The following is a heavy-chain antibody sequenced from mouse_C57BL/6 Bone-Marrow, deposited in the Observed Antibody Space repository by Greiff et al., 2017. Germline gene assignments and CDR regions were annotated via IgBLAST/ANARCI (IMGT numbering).Heavy chain of an antibody. V-gene: IGHV14-4*01. Sequence: VQLQQSGAELVRPGASVKLSCTASGFNIKDDYMHWVKQRPEQGLEWIGWIDPENGDTEYASKFQGKATITADTSSNTAYLQLSSLTSEDTAGYYCTNDLLWLRRFAYWGQGTLVTVSA. J-gene: IGHJ3*01. CDR2: IDPENGDT. CDR1: GFNIKDDY. D-gene: IGHD2-2*01. CDR3: TNDLLWLRRFAY.